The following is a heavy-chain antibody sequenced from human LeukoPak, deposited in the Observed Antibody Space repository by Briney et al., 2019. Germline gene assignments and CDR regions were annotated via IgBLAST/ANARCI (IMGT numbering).Heavy chain of an antibody. V-gene: IGHV3-74*01. Sequence: GGSLRLSCAASGFTFSSYWMQWVRQAPGKGLVWVSRIDGDGSSTNYADSVKGRFTISRDNAKNSLYLQMNSLRAEDTAVYYCARANYGSGSNYYYGMDVWGQGTTVTVSS. CDR3: ARANYGSGSNYYYGMDV. D-gene: IGHD3-10*01. CDR2: IDGDGSST. CDR1: GFTFSSYW. J-gene: IGHJ6*02.